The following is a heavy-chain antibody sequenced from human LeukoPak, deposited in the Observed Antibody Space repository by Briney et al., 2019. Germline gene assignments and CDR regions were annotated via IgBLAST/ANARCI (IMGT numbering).Heavy chain of an antibody. V-gene: IGHV1-69*13. D-gene: IGHD1-20*01. CDR3: ARTRYNWNDTPAKNWFDP. J-gene: IGHJ5*02. Sequence: GASVNVSCKASGGTFSSYAISWVRQAPGQGLEWMGGIIPIFGTANYAQKFQGRVTITADESTSTAYMELSSLRSEDTAVYYCARTRYNWNDTPAKNWFDPWGQGTLVTVSS. CDR2: IIPIFGTA. CDR1: GGTFSSYA.